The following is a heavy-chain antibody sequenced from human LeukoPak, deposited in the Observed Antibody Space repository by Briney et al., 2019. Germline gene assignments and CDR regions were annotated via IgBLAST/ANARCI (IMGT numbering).Heavy chain of an antibody. CDR1: GGSFSGYY. D-gene: IGHD3-10*01. V-gene: IGHV4-34*01. Sequence: SETLSLTCAVYGGSFSGYYWSWIRQPPGKGLEWIGEINHSGSTNYNPSLKSRVTISVDTSKNQFSLKLSSVTAADTAVYYCATYMVRGDWFDPWGQGTLVTVSS. J-gene: IGHJ5*02. CDR3: ATYMVRGDWFDP. CDR2: INHSGST.